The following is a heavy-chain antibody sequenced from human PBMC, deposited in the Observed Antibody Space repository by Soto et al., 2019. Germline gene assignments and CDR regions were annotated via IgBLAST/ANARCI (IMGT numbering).Heavy chain of an antibody. CDR2: IRNKASSYTT. V-gene: IGHV3-72*01. J-gene: IGHJ5*02. CDR1: GFIFSDQY. D-gene: IGHD2-21*02. CDR3: SRGDFAIP. Sequence: EVQLVESGGGLVQPGGSLRLSCAASGFIFSDQYMDWVRQAPGKGLEWVGRIRNKASSYTTDYAASVKGRFTISRDDSKNSLYLQMNSLKAEDTAGYYFSRGDFAIPWGQGTLVTVSS.